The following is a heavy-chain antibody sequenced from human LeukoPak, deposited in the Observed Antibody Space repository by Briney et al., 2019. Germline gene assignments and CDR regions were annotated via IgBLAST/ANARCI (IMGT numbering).Heavy chain of an antibody. CDR2: IRSSGNTI. D-gene: IGHD1-26*01. V-gene: IGHV3-48*02. CDR1: GFTFSSYD. CDR3: ARYGSYPEAFDY. J-gene: IGHJ4*02. Sequence: GGSLRLSCAASGFTFSSYDMNWVRQAPGKGLEWVSYIRSSGNTIYYADSVKGRFTISRDNAKNSVYLQMNSLRDEDTAVYYCARYGSYPEAFDYWGQGTLVTVSS.